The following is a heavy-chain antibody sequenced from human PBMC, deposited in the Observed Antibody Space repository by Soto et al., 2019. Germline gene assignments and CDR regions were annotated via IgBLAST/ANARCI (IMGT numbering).Heavy chain of an antibody. Sequence: SETLSLTCTVSGASIRSSNYYWGWIRQPPGKGLEYIGSIYSSGSTYHNPSLKSRVTLSVDTSKNQFSLKLNSVTAADTAVYYCTRRDPPGAPPFESWGQGTLVTVSS. CDR1: GASIRSSNYY. CDR3: TRRDPPGAPPFES. J-gene: IGHJ4*02. V-gene: IGHV4-39*01. D-gene: IGHD1-26*01. CDR2: IYSSGST.